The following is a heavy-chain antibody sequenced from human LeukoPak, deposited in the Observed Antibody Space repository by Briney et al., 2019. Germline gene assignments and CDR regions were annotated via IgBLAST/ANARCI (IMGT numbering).Heavy chain of an antibody. V-gene: IGHV1-18*01. D-gene: IGHD2-21*02. Sequence: ASVKVSCKASGYTFTSYGISWVRQAPGQGLEWMGWISAYNGNTNYAQKLQGRVTMTTDTSTSTAYMELRSLRSDDTAVYYCARTQYCGGDRYSHFDYWGQGTLVTVSS. CDR3: ARTQYCGGDRYSHFDY. CDR1: GYTFTSYG. CDR2: ISAYNGNT. J-gene: IGHJ4*02.